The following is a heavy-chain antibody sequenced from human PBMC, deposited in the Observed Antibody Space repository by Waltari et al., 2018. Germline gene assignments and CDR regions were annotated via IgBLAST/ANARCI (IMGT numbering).Heavy chain of an antibody. V-gene: IGHV4-39*07. CDR2: IYYSGST. CDR3: ARTRYYYGSGSYYDY. D-gene: IGHD3-10*01. J-gene: IGHJ4*02. Sequence: QLQLQESGPGLVKPSETLSLTCTVSGGSISSSSYYWGWIRPPPGKGLEWIGSIYYSGSTYYNPSLKSRVTISVDTSKNQFSLKLSSVTAADTAVYYCARTRYYYGSGSYYDYWGQGTLVTVSS. CDR1: GGSISSSSYY.